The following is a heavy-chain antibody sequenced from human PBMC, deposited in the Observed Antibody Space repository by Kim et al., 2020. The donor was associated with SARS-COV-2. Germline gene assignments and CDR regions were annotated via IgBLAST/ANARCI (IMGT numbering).Heavy chain of an antibody. CDR1: GFTFGDSS. D-gene: IGHD2-15*01. V-gene: IGHV3-73*01. Sequence: GGSLRLSCAASGFTFGDSSVQWVRQASGRGLEWLGRIGSKANNYATTYVASVQGRFTFSRDDSENTAHLQMNTLKVEDTAVYFCVRGGSGYWLDVWGQGTAVTVSS. CDR3: VRGGSGYWLDV. CDR2: IGSKANNYAT. J-gene: IGHJ6*02.